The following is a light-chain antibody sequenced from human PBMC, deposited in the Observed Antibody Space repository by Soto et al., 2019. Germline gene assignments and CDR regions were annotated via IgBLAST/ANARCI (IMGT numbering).Light chain of an antibody. V-gene: IGKV3-20*01. Sequence: PGERATLSCRASQSVRSERLAWYQQKRGQAPTLLIFDASSRASGTPERFSGSGSGTDFTLTISRLEPEDFAVYYCQEYDGAPPITFGLGTRLEIK. CDR3: QEYDGAPPIT. CDR1: QSVRSER. CDR2: DAS. J-gene: IGKJ5*01.